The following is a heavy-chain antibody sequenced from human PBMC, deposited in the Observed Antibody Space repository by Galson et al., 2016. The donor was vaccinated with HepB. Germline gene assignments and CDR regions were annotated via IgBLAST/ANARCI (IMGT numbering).Heavy chain of an antibody. Sequence: SETLSLTCTVSGGSIKSYYWSWIRQPPGKRLEWIAYIYHSGSTKYNPSLKSRVTISIDTPKSQISLKASSVTAADTAMYYCARARIYCSGGSCRDAYDIWGQGTMVTVSS. CDR3: ARARIYCSGGSCRDAYDI. CDR2: IYHSGST. J-gene: IGHJ3*02. D-gene: IGHD2-15*01. CDR1: GGSIKSYY. V-gene: IGHV4-59*01.